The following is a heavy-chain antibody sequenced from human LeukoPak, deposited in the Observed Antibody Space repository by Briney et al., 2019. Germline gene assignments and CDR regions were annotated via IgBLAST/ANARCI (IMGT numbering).Heavy chain of an antibody. D-gene: IGHD3-10*01. CDR3: ARDQSGDFDY. J-gene: IGHJ4*02. CDR2: IKQDGSEK. CDR1: GFTFSSYE. Sequence: PGGSLRLSCGASGFTFSSYEMNWVRQAPGKGLEWVANIKQDGSEKYYVGSVKGRFTISRDNAKNSLYLQMNSLRAEDTAVYYCARDQSGDFDYWGQGTLVTVSS. V-gene: IGHV3-7*04.